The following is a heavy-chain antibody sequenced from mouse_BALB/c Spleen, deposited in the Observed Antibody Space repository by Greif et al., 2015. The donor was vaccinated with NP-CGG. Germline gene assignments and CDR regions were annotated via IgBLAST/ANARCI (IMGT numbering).Heavy chain of an antibody. J-gene: IGHJ4*01. V-gene: IGHV5-12-1*01. CDR3: ARYDGYYYYAMDY. CDR1: GFAFRSYD. CDR2: ISSGGGST. Sequence: VKVVESGGGLVKPGGSLKLSCAASGFAFRSYDMSWVRQTPEKRLEWVAYISSGGGSTYYPDTVKGRFTISRDNAKNTLCLQMSSLKSEDTAMYYCARYDGYYYYAMDYWGQGTSVTVSS. D-gene: IGHD2-3*01.